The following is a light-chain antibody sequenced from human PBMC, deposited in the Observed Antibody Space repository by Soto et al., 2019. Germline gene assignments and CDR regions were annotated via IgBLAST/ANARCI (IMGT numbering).Light chain of an antibody. J-gene: IGLJ2*01. CDR1: SSDVGGYNY. CDR3: SSFSGNNNLL. V-gene: IGLV2-8*01. Sequence: QSALTQPPSSSGSPGQSVTISCTGTSSDVGGYNYVSWYQQHPGKAPKLMISEVSKRPSGVPDRFSGYKSGITASLTVSGLQAEDEADYYCSSFSGNNNLLFGGGTKLTVL. CDR2: EVS.